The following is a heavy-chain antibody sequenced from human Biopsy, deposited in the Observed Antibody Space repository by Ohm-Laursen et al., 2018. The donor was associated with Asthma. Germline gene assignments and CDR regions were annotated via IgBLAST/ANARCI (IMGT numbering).Heavy chain of an antibody. V-gene: IGHV3-53*01. CDR3: ARGDSSNWSHYYFDY. Sequence: SLRLSCTAPGFTVSTNGMSWVRQPPGKGLEWVSVIYSGGGTYYADSVQGRVTISRDNSKNTLSLQMHSLRAEDTAVYYCARGDSSNWSHYYFDYWGQGTLVTVSS. CDR2: IYSGGGT. CDR1: GFTVSTNG. J-gene: IGHJ4*02. D-gene: IGHD3-22*01.